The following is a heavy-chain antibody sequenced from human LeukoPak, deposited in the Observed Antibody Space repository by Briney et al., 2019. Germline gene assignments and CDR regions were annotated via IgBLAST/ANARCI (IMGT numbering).Heavy chain of an antibody. D-gene: IGHD2-2*02. Sequence: ASVMVSCKASGGTLSSYGISWVRQAPGQGLERMGGSIPVFGTGTYAQRFQGRVTFTMDESTSTAYMELSSLRSEDTAVYYCARDRGPAAIRDAFDIWGQGTMVTVSS. V-gene: IGHV1-69*05. J-gene: IGHJ3*02. CDR3: ARDRGPAAIRDAFDI. CDR1: GGTLSSYG. CDR2: SIPVFGTG.